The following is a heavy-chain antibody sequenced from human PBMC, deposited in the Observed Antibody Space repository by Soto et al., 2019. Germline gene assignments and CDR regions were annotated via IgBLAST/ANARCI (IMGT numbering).Heavy chain of an antibody. CDR1: GFSFTTYW. Sequence: QLVQSGAAVKEPGESLKIACKGSGFSFTTYWIAWVRQMPGKGLEWMGIIYPGDSKTTYSPSFQGQVTISADKSISTAYLQWSSLKAWDTDMYYCERDLDYGGNSEGFDVCGQGRMGTVSS. CDR2: IYPGDSKT. V-gene: IGHV5-51*03. CDR3: ERDLDYGGNSEGFDV. J-gene: IGHJ3*01. D-gene: IGHD4-17*01.